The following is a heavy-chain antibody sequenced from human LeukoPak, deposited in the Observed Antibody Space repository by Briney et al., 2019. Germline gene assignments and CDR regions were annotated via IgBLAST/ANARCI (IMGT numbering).Heavy chain of an antibody. D-gene: IGHD3-22*01. J-gene: IGHJ4*02. V-gene: IGHV4-31*03. CDR3: ARSPNYYDSSGTGDY. CDR1: GGSISSGGYY. Sequence: SETLSLTCTVSGGSISSGGYYWSWIRQHPGKGLEWIGYIYYSGSTYYNPSLKSRVTISVDTSKNQFSLKLSSVTAADTAVYYCARSPNYYDSSGTGDYWGQGTLVTVSS. CDR2: IYYSGST.